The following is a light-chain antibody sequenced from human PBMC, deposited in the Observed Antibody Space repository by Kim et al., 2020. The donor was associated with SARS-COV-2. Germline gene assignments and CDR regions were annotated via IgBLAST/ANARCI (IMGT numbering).Light chain of an antibody. CDR3: QTWGTGIRV. V-gene: IGLV4-69*01. Sequence: ASVKITCTLSSGHSSYAIAWHQQQPEKGPRYLMKLNSDGAHNKGDGIPDRFSGSSSGAERYLTISSLQSEDEADYYCQTWGTGIRVFGGGTQLTVL. CDR1: SGHSSYA. CDR2: LNSDGAH. J-gene: IGLJ2*01.